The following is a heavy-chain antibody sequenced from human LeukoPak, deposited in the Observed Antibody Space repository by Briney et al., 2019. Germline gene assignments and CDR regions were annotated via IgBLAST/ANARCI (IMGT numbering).Heavy chain of an antibody. Sequence: PSETLSLTCTVSGGSISITSYYWGWIRQPPVKGLEWIGSIYYSGSTYYNPSLKSRVTISVDTSKNQFSLKLRSVTAADTAVYYCARVESYYGMDVWGQGTTVTVSS. CDR2: IYYSGST. CDR3: ARVESYYGMDV. V-gene: IGHV4-39*07. J-gene: IGHJ6*02. CDR1: GGSISITSYY.